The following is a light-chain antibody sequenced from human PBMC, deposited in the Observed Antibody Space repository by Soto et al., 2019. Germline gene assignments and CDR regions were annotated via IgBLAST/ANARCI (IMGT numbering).Light chain of an antibody. CDR2: GAS. V-gene: IGKV3-15*01. CDR1: QSVSSN. J-gene: IGKJ4*01. Sequence: EIVMTQSPATLSVSPGERATLSCMASQSVSSNLAWYQQKPGQAPRLLIYGASTRATGIPARFRGSGSGTEFTLTISSLQSEDFAVYYCQQYYDWPPLTFGGGTKVDI. CDR3: QQYYDWPPLT.